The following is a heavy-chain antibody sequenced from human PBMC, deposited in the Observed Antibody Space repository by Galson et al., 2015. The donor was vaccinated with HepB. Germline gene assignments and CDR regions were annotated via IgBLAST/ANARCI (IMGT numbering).Heavy chain of an antibody. CDR3: ASEGWSGSYSIY. CDR2: ISSSSSYI. D-gene: IGHD1-26*01. J-gene: IGHJ4*02. Sequence: SLRLSCAVSGFTFSSYTMNWVRQAPGKGLEWVSSISSSSSYIYYADSVKGRFTISRDNAENSLYLQMNSLRAEDTAVYYCASEGWSGSYSIYWGKGTLVTVSS. V-gene: IGHV3-21*01. CDR1: GFTFSSYT.